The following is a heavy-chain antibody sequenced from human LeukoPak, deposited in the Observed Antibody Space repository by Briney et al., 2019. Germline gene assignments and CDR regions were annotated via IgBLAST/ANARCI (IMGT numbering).Heavy chain of an antibody. V-gene: IGHV4-34*01. CDR3: ARRGPPRTMLRGVKSGWFDP. CDR2: INHIGST. J-gene: IGHJ5*02. Sequence: PSETLSLTCAVYGGSFSDYYWSWIRQPPGKGLEWIGEINHIGSTNYNPSLKSRVTISVDTSKSQFSLKLNSVTAADTAVYYCARRGPPRTMLRGVKSGWFDPWGQGTLVTVSS. CDR1: GGSFSDYY. D-gene: IGHD3-10*01.